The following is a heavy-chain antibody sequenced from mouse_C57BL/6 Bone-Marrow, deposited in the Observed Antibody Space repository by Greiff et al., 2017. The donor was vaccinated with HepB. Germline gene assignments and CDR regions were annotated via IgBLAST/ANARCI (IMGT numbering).Heavy chain of an antibody. J-gene: IGHJ1*03. Sequence: EVQRVESGGGLVQPGGSLKLSCAASGFTFSDYYMYWVRQTPEKRLEWVAYISNGGGSTYYPDTVKGRFTISRDNAKNTLYLQMSRLKSEDTAMYYCARLYYSNYGYFDVWGTGTTVTVSS. D-gene: IGHD2-5*01. CDR2: ISNGGGST. CDR3: ARLYYSNYGYFDV. V-gene: IGHV5-12*01. CDR1: GFTFSDYY.